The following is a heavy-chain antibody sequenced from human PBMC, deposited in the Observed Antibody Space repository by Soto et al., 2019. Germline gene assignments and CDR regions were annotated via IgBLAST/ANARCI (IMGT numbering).Heavy chain of an antibody. Sequence: SETLSLTCTVSGGSISSGDYYWSWIRQPPGKGLEWIGYIYYSGSTYYNPSLKSRVTISVDTSKNQFSLKLSSVTAADTAVYYCARERATVTWRWFDPWGQGTLVTVSS. D-gene: IGHD4-17*01. J-gene: IGHJ5*02. CDR1: GGSISSGDYY. V-gene: IGHV4-30-4*01. CDR3: ARERATVTWRWFDP. CDR2: IYYSGST.